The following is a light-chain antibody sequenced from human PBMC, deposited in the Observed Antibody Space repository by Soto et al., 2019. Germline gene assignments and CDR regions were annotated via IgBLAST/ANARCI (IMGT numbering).Light chain of an antibody. CDR3: QQYGSSPRP. Sequence: ELVLTQSPATLSLSPGERATLSCRASQSVGSYLAWYQQKPGQAPRLLIYGASSRATGIPDRFSGSGSGTDFTLTISRLEPEDFAVYYCQQYGSSPRPFGQGTRLEIK. CDR1: QSVGSY. CDR2: GAS. J-gene: IGKJ5*01. V-gene: IGKV3-20*01.